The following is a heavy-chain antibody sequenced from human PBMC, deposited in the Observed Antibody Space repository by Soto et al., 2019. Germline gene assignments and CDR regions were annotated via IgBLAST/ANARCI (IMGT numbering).Heavy chain of an antibody. V-gene: IGHV3-11*06. J-gene: IGHJ5*02. CDR3: AREYCSSTSCYLTRYNWFDP. CDR2: ISSSSSYT. Sequence: GGSLRLSCAASGFTFSDYYMSWIRQAPGKGLEWVSYISSSSSYTNYADSVKGRFTISRDNAKNSLYLQMNSLRAEDTAVYYCAREYCSSTSCYLTRYNWFDPWGQGTLVTVSS. D-gene: IGHD2-2*01. CDR1: GFTFSDYY.